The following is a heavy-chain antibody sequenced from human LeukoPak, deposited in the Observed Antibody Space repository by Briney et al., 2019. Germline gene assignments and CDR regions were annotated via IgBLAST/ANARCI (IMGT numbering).Heavy chain of an antibody. V-gene: IGHV4-30-4*01. D-gene: IGHD2-2*01. Sequence: SQTLSLTCTVSGGSISSGDYYWSWIRQPPGKGLEWIGYIYYSGSTYYNPSLKSRVTTSVDTSKNQFSLKLRSVTAADTAVYYCARAEGIVVVPAAINYYYGMDVWGQGTTVTVSS. J-gene: IGHJ6*02. CDR2: IYYSGST. CDR1: GGSISSGDYY. CDR3: ARAEGIVVVPAAINYYYGMDV.